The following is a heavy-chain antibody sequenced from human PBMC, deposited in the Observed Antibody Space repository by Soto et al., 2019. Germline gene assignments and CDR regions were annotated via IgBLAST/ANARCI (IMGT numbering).Heavy chain of an antibody. CDR2: ISAYNGNT. J-gene: IGHJ4*02. CDR3: ARDQRPPSCSGGSFYSGPCDY. V-gene: IGHV1-18*04. CDR1: GYTFTIYG. D-gene: IGHD2-15*01. Sequence: QVQLVQAGAEVKKPGASVKVSCKASGYTFTIYGIIWVLQAPGQGLEWMGWISAYNGNTNYAQKLQGRVTMTTDTSTRTAYMELRSLRSDDPAVYYCARDQRPPSCSGGSFYSGPCDYWGQGTLVTVSS.